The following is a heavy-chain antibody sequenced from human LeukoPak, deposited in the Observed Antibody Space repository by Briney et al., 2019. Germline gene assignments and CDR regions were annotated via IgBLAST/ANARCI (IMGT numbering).Heavy chain of an antibody. CDR2: FDPEDGET. J-gene: IGHJ3*02. V-gene: IGHV1-24*01. Sequence: ASVKVSCKVSGYTLTELSMHWVRQAPGKGLEWMGGFDPEDGETIYAQKFQGRVTMTEDTSTDTAYMELSSLRSEDTAVYYCATDYDSSYAFDIWGQGTMVTVSS. D-gene: IGHD3-22*01. CDR1: GYTLTELS. CDR3: ATDYDSSYAFDI.